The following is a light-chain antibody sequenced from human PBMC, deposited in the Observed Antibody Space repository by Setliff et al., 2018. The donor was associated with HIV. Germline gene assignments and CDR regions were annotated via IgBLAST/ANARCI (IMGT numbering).Light chain of an antibody. Sequence: QSALTQPPSASGSPGQSVTISCTGTSSDVGGYNYVAWYQQHPGKAPKLMIYEVSKRPSGVPDRFSGSKSGNTAYLTVSGLQAEDEADYYCTSYAGSNNLGVFGTGTKVTV. V-gene: IGLV2-8*01. CDR2: EVS. CDR3: TSYAGSNNLGV. CDR1: SSDVGGYNY. J-gene: IGLJ1*01.